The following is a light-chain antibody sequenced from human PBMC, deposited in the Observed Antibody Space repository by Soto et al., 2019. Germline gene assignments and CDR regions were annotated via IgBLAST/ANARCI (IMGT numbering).Light chain of an antibody. J-gene: IGLJ2*01. CDR1: TSDVGRYNY. Sequence: QSVLTQPRSVSGSPGQSVTISCTGTTSDVGRYNYVSWYQQHPGKAPKLIIYDVSKRPSGVPDRFSGSKSGNTASLTISGLQAEDEADYYCCSTSYTLLFGGGTKLTVL. CDR2: DVS. V-gene: IGLV2-11*01. CDR3: CSTSYTLL.